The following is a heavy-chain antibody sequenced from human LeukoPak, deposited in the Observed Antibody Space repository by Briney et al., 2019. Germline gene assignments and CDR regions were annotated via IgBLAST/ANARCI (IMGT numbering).Heavy chain of an antibody. Sequence: GGSLRLSCAASGFTFSSYWMSWVRQAPGKGLEWVAFIRYDGSNKYYADSVKGRFTISRDSSKNTLYLQMNSLRAEDTAVYYCAKTSNYYDSSAYSDWGQGTLVTVSS. J-gene: IGHJ4*02. V-gene: IGHV3-30*02. CDR2: IRYDGSNK. CDR1: GFTFSSYW. D-gene: IGHD3-22*01. CDR3: AKTSNYYDSSAYSD.